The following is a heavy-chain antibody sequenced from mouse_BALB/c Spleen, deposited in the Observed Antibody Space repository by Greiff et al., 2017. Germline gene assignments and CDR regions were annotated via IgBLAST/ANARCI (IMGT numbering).Heavy chain of an antibody. J-gene: IGHJ2*01. D-gene: IGHD2-13*01. CDR3: ARLGGGGDPLDY. CDR2: IYPYNGGT. Sequence: VQLQQSGPELVKPGASVKISCKASGYTFTDYNMHWVKQSHGKSLEWIGYIYPYNGGTGYNQKFKSKATLTVDNSSSTAYMELRSLTSEDSAVYYCARLGGGGDPLDYWGQGTTLTVSS. V-gene: IGHV1S29*02. CDR1: GYTFTDYN.